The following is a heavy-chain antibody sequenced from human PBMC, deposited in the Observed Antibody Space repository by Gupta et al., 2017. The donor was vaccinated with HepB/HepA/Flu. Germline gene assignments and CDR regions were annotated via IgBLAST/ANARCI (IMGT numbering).Heavy chain of an antibody. CDR3: ARHKDRSYGRLDY. D-gene: IGHD5-18*01. V-gene: IGHV4-59*08. J-gene: IGHJ4*02. CDR2: VYYSGST. Sequence: QVQLQESGPGLVKPSETLSLTCTVSGGSINSYYWSWIRQPPGKGLEWIGYVYYSGSTNYNPSLKSRVTISVDTSKNQLSLKLSSVTAXDTAVYYCARHKDRSYGRLDYWGQGTLVTVSS. CDR1: GGSINSYY.